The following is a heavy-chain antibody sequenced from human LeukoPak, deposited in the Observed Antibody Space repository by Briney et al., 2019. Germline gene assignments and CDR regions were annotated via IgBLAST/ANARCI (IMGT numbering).Heavy chain of an antibody. CDR3: ARYSSGWFPDY. D-gene: IGHD6-19*01. V-gene: IGHV4-61*02. Sequence: SETLSLTCTVSGGSLSSGSDYWSWIRQSAGKGLEWIGRIYASGSTNYNPSLKSRVTISVDTSKNQFSLKLSSVTAADTAVYYCARYSSGWFPDYWGQGTLVTVSS. CDR1: GGSLSSGSDY. J-gene: IGHJ4*02. CDR2: IYASGST.